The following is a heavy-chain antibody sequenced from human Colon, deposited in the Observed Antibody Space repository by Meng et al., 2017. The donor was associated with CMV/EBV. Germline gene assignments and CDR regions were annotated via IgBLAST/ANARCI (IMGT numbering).Heavy chain of an antibody. CDR2: MNPNSGNT. J-gene: IGHJ6*02. Sequence: ASVKVSCKASGYTFTSYNINWVRQAPGQGLEWVGWMNPNSGNTGYAQKFQGRVTITRSTSISTAYMELSSLRSEDTAVYYCARFDMGDSSSSPYYYYGMDVWGQGTTVTVSS. CDR3: ARFDMGDSSSSPYYYYGMDV. V-gene: IGHV1-8*03. CDR1: GYTFTSYN. D-gene: IGHD6-6*01.